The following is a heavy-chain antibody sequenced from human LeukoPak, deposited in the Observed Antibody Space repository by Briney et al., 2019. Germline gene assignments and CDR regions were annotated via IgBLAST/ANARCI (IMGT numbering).Heavy chain of an antibody. Sequence: PGGSLRLSCAASGFTFSSYSMNWVRQAPGEGLEWVSSISSSSSYIYYADSVKGRFTISRDNAKNSLYLQMNSLRAEDTAVYYCAREGTYGDYGIYYYYMDVWGKGTTVTVSS. V-gene: IGHV3-21*01. CDR3: AREGTYGDYGIYYYYMDV. J-gene: IGHJ6*03. CDR2: ISSSSSYI. CDR1: GFTFSSYS. D-gene: IGHD4-17*01.